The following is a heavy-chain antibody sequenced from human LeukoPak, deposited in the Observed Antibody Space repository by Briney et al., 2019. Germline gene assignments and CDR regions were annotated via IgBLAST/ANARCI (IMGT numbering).Heavy chain of an antibody. Sequence: ASVKVSCKASGYTFTSYGISWVRQAPGQGLEWMGWISAYNGNTNYAQKLQGRVTMTTDTSTSTAYMELRSLRSDDTAVYYCARDDPVVPAAIPGDYWGQETLVTVSP. V-gene: IGHV1-18*01. CDR2: ISAYNGNT. D-gene: IGHD2-2*02. J-gene: IGHJ4*02. CDR3: ARDDPVVPAAIPGDY. CDR1: GYTFTSYG.